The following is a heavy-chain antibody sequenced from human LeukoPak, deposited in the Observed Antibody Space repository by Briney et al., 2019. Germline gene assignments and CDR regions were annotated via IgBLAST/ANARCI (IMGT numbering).Heavy chain of an antibody. J-gene: IGHJ5*02. V-gene: IGHV3-21*01. CDR2: ISSSSYI. CDR1: GFPFSSYS. CDR3: ARGRRLLIGDNWFDP. D-gene: IGHD3-10*01. Sequence: GGSLRLSCAASGFPFSSYSMNWVRQAPGKGLEWVSSISSSSYIYYADSVKGRFTISRDNAKNSLYLQMNSLRAEDTAVYYCARGRRLLIGDNWFDPWGQGTLVTVSS.